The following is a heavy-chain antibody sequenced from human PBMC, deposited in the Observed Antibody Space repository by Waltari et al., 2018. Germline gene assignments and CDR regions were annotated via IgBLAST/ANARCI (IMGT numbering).Heavy chain of an antibody. Sequence: QVQLVQSGAEVKRPGASVMVSCMASGYILRGYYINWVRKAPGQGLEWMGRFNPSSGDTDYAQKFQGRVTMTRDTSINTAYLELTSLTSDDTAVYYCAKTGDFYSLEYWGQGSLVTVSS. CDR2: FNPSSGDT. D-gene: IGHD3-3*01. CDR3: AKTGDFYSLEY. V-gene: IGHV1-2*06. CDR1: GYILRGYY. J-gene: IGHJ4*02.